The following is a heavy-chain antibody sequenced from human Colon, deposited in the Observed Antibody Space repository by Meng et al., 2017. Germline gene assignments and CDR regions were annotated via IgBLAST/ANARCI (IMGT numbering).Heavy chain of an antibody. V-gene: IGHV3-20*04. D-gene: IGHD1-26*01. CDR1: RFTFDDYG. CDR3: ARPDSGTHLAAFDV. Sequence: VWRVGSGGGVGRPGGSLGLSCAASRFTFDDYGMSWVRQAPGKGLEWVSGLNWNGGNTAYADSVKGRFTISRDNAKNSLYLQMNGLRAEDTALYYCARPDSGTHLAAFDVWGQGTMVTVSS. CDR2: LNWNGGNT. J-gene: IGHJ3*01.